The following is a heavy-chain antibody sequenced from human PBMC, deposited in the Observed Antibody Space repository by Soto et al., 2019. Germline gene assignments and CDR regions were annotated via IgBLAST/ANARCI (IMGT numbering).Heavy chain of an antibody. D-gene: IGHD3-3*01. V-gene: IGHV4-4*02. CDR3: ARVNVLRFLERTYYYYGMDV. CDR1: GGSISSSNW. CDR2: IYHSGST. Sequence: PSETLSLTCAVSGGSISSSNWWSWVRQPPGKGLEWIGEIYHSGSTNYNPSLKSRVTISVDKSKNQFSLKLSSVTAAETAVYYCARVNVLRFLERTYYYYGMDVWGQGNTVTVSS. J-gene: IGHJ6*02.